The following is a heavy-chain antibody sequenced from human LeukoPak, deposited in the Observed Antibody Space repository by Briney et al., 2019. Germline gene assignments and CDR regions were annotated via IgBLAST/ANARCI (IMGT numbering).Heavy chain of an antibody. CDR3: ARDPGQYYDILTGYYTPYYFDY. V-gene: IGHV1-18*01. J-gene: IGHJ4*02. CDR2: ISTYNADA. Sequence: APVKVSCKASGYTFTSYGISWVRQAPGQGLEWMGWISTYNADADYAQKFQGRVTMTTETSTSTAYMELRSLRSDGTAVYYCARDPGQYYDILTGYYTPYYFDYWGQGTLVTVSS. CDR1: GYTFTSYG. D-gene: IGHD3-9*01.